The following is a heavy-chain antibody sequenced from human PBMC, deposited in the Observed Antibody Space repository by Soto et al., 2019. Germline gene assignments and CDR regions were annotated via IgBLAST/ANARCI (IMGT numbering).Heavy chain of an antibody. CDR2: IIPIFGTA. D-gene: IGHD6-13*01. Sequence: SVKVSCKASGGTFSSYAISWVRQAPGQGLEWMGGIIPIFGTANYAQKFQGRVTITADESTSTAYMELSSLRSEDTAVYYCARTGSPEGWFDPWGQGTLVTVSS. J-gene: IGHJ5*02. CDR3: ARTGSPEGWFDP. V-gene: IGHV1-69*13. CDR1: GGTFSSYA.